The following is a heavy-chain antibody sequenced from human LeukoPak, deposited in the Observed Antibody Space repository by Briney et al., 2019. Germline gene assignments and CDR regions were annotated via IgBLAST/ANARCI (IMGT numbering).Heavy chain of an antibody. V-gene: IGHV1-46*01. J-gene: IGHJ4*02. CDR1: GYTFTSYY. Sequence: ASVKVSCKASGYTFTSYYLHWVRQAPGQGLEWMGIINPSGGSTGYVQKFQGRVTMTRDTSTSTVYMELSSLRSEDTAVYYCALSVSHFDYWGQGTLVTVSS. D-gene: IGHD3-16*02. CDR2: INPSGGST. CDR3: ALSVSHFDY.